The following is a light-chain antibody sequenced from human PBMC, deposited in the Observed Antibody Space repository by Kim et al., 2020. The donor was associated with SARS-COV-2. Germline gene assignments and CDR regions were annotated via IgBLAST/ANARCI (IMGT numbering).Light chain of an antibody. Sequence: TGERATLSCRASQSVSSSYLAWYQQKPGQAPRLLIYGASSRATGIPDRFSGNGSGTDFTLTISRLEPEDFAVYYCQQYGSSPPLTFGGGTKVDIK. J-gene: IGKJ4*01. CDR1: QSVSSSY. CDR3: QQYGSSPPLT. V-gene: IGKV3-20*01. CDR2: GAS.